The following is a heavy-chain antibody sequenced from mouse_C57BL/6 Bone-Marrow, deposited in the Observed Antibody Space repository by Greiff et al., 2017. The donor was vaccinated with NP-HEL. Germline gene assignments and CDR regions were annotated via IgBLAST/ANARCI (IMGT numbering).Heavy chain of an antibody. CDR3: ARDNYGSSFYWYFDV. D-gene: IGHD1-1*01. Sequence: DVQLQESGPGLVKPSQSLSLTCSVTGYSITSGYYWNWIRQFPGNKLEWMGYISYDGSNNYNPSLKNRISITRDTSKNQFFLKLNSVTTEDTATYYCARDNYGSSFYWYFDVWGTGTTVTVSS. CDR2: ISYDGSN. V-gene: IGHV3-6*01. CDR1: GYSITSGYY. J-gene: IGHJ1*03.